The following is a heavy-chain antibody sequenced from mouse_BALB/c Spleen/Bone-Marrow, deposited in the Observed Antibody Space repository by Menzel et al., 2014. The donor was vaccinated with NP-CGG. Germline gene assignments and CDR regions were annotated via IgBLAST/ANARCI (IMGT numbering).Heavy chain of an antibody. CDR2: IWAGGST. V-gene: IGHV2-9*02. D-gene: IGHD2-10*01. Sequence: VQLQQSGPGLVAPSQSLSITCTVSGFSLTSYGLHWVRQPPGKGLEWLGIIWAGGSTNYNSALMSRLSISKDNSKSQVFLKMNSLQTDDTAMYFCAIAYFGNYNYYFDYWGQGTTLTVSS. J-gene: IGHJ2*01. CDR1: GFSLTSYG. CDR3: AIAYFGNYNYYFDY.